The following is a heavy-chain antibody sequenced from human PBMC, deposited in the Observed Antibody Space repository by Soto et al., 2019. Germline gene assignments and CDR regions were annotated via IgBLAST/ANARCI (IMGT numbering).Heavy chain of an antibody. Sequence: SETLSLTCTVSGGSISSGGYYWSWIRQHPGKGLEWIGYIYYSGSTYYNPSLKSRVTISVDTSKNQFSLKLSSVTAADTAVYYCARAYVAAASPSFDYWGQGTLVTVSS. CDR3: ARAYVAAASPSFDY. V-gene: IGHV4-31*03. J-gene: IGHJ4*02. CDR1: GGSISSGGYY. CDR2: IYYSGST. D-gene: IGHD6-13*01.